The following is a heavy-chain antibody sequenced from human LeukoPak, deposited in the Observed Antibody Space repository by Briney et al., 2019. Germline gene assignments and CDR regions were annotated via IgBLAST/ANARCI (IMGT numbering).Heavy chain of an antibody. Sequence: SEILSLTCTVSGGSISSSSNYWGWIRQPPGKGLEWIGSIYYSGSTYYNPSLKSRVTISVDTSKNQFSLKLSAVTAADTAVYYCAKGDTVAGTFDYWGQGTLVTVSS. V-gene: IGHV4-39*01. CDR1: GGSISSSSNY. D-gene: IGHD6-19*01. CDR2: IYYSGST. J-gene: IGHJ4*02. CDR3: AKGDTVAGTFDY.